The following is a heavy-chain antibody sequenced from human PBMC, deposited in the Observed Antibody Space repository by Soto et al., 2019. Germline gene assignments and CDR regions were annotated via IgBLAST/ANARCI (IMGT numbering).Heavy chain of an antibody. CDR2: IIPILGIA. D-gene: IGHD6-6*01. V-gene: IGHV1-69*04. Sequence: SVKVSCKASGGTFSSYTISCVRQAPGQGLEWMGRIIPILGIANYAQKFQGRVTITADKSTSTAYMELSSLRSEDTAVYYCARDEIAAAEGGDAFDIWGQGTMVTVSS. CDR3: ARDEIAAAEGGDAFDI. CDR1: GGTFSSYT. J-gene: IGHJ3*02.